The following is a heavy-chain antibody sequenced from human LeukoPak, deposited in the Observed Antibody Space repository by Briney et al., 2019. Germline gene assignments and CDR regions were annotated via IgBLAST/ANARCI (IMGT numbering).Heavy chain of an antibody. J-gene: IGHJ6*02. D-gene: IGHD3-10*01. Sequence: ASVKVSCKASGYTFTSYAMHWVRQAPGQRLEWMGWINAGNGHTKYSQKFQGRVTITRDTSASTAYMDLTSLRSEDTAVYYCGRVVRRDYYYGMDVWGQGTTVTVSS. CDR2: INAGNGHT. CDR3: GRVVRRDYYYGMDV. V-gene: IGHV1-3*01. CDR1: GYTFTSYA.